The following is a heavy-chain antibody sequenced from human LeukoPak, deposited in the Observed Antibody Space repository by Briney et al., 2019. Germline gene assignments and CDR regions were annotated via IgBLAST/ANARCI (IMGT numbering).Heavy chain of an antibody. Sequence: SETLSLTCAVYGGSFSGYYWSWIRQPPGKGLEWIGEINHSGGTNYNPSLKSRVTISVDTSKNRFSLKLSSVTAADTAVYYCARGRSDYLWYYFDHWGQGTLVTVSS. CDR3: ARGRSDYLWYYFDH. D-gene: IGHD3-22*01. CDR2: INHSGGT. CDR1: GGSFSGYY. J-gene: IGHJ4*02. V-gene: IGHV4-34*01.